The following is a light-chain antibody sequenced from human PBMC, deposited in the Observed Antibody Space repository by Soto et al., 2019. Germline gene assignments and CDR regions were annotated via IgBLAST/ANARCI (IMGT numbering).Light chain of an antibody. CDR1: QSISSY. CDR2: AAS. CDR3: QQYENLPT. J-gene: IGKJ5*01. Sequence: DIQMTQSPSSLSASVGDRVTITCRASQSISSYLNWYQQKPGKAPKLLIYAASSLQSGVPSRFSGSGSGTDFTLTISSLQADDFATYYCQQYENLPTFGQGTRLENK. V-gene: IGKV1-39*01.